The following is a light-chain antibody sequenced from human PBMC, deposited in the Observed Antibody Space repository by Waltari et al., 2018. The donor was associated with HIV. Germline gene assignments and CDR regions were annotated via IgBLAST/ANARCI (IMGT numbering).Light chain of an antibody. CDR1: QSISSY. CDR3: QQSYSTPYT. V-gene: IGKV1-39*01. J-gene: IGKJ2*01. CDR2: GAS. Sequence: DIQMTQSPSSLSASVRDGVTITCRATQSISSYLNWYQQRPGAAPKLLIYGASSLQGGVPSRISGSGSGTDFTLTITNLQPEDFAIYFCQQSYSTPYTFGQGTKVEIK.